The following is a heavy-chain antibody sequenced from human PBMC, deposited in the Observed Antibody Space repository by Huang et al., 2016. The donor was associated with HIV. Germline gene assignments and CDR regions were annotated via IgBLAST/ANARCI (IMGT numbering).Heavy chain of an antibody. J-gene: IGHJ5*02. CDR1: GGTFSSCG. CDR3: ARWEAAADNNWFDP. CDR2: IIPIFGTP. Sequence: QVQLVQSGAEVKKPGSSVKVSCRASGGTFSSCGLSWVRQAPGQGLEWMGGIIPIFGTPNYAQKFQGRVTITADESTSTAYMELSSLRSEDTAVYYCARWEAAADNNWFDPWGQGTLVTVSS. V-gene: IGHV1-69*01. D-gene: IGHD6-13*01.